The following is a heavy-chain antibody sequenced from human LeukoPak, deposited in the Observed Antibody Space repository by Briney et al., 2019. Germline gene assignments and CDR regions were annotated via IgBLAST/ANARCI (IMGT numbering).Heavy chain of an antibody. D-gene: IGHD3-3*01. V-gene: IGHV3-66*02. Sequence: GGSLRLSCAASGFTVSSNYMSWVRQAPGKGLEWVSVIYSGGSTYYADSVKGRFTISRDNSKSTLYLQMNSLRPDDTAVYYCARVRNIKNFGVLVFFDYWGQGTLVTVSS. CDR2: IYSGGST. J-gene: IGHJ4*02. CDR3: ARVRNIKNFGVLVFFDY. CDR1: GFTVSSNY.